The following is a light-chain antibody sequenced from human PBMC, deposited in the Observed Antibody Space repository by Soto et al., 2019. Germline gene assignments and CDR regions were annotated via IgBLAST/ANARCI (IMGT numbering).Light chain of an antibody. CDR2: GVS. Sequence: ELVLTQSPGTLSLSPGESAALSCRASQPVSSNFLAWYQQKPGQAPRLLIYGVSSRASGIPDRFFGSGSGTDFTLTINRLESEDFAIYYCQQHNDWPTFGQGTRLEIK. CDR3: QQHNDWPT. CDR1: QPVSSNF. J-gene: IGKJ5*01. V-gene: IGKV3D-20*02.